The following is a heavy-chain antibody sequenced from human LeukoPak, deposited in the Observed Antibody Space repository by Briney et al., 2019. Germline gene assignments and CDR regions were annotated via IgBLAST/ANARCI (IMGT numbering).Heavy chain of an antibody. CDR3: ARRAGAAAGYYYYMDV. Sequence: ASETLSLTCTVSGGSISSSSYYWGWIRQPPGKGLDGIGSIYYSGGTYYNPSLKSRVTISVDTSKNQFSLKLSSVTAADTAVYYCARRAGAAAGYYYYMDVWGKGTTVTISS. D-gene: IGHD6-13*01. J-gene: IGHJ6*03. CDR1: GGSISSSSYY. CDR2: IYYSGGT. V-gene: IGHV4-39*01.